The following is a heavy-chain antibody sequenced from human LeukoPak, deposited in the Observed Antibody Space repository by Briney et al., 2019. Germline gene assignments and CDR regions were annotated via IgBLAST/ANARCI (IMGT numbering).Heavy chain of an antibody. V-gene: IGHV1-18*01. J-gene: IGHJ3*02. CDR1: GYTFTSYG. CDR2: ISAYNGNT. CDR3: ARVLRFLEWFDALDI. D-gene: IGHD3-3*01. Sequence: VASVKVSCKASGYTFTSYGISWVRQAPGQGLEWMGWISAYNGNTNYAQKLQGRVTMTTDTSTSTAYMELRSLRSDDTAVYYCARVLRFLEWFDALDIWGQGTMVTVSS.